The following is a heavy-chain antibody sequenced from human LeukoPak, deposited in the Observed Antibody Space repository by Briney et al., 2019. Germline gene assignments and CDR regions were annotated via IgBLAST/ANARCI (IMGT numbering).Heavy chain of an antibody. Sequence: GGSLGLSCAASGFTFSSYGMHWVRQAPGRGLEWVAFIRYDGSNKYYADSVKGRFTISRDNSKNTLYLQMNSLRAEDTAVYYCAKDMYYDFWSGYPVYWGQGTLVTVSS. CDR2: IRYDGSNK. J-gene: IGHJ4*02. CDR1: GFTFSSYG. V-gene: IGHV3-30*02. D-gene: IGHD3-3*01. CDR3: AKDMYYDFWSGYPVY.